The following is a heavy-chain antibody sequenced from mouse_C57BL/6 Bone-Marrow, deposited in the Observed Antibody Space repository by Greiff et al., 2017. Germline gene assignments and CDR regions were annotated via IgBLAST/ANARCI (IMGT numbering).Heavy chain of an antibody. J-gene: IGHJ4*01. V-gene: IGHV1-19*01. CDR2: INPYNGGT. D-gene: IGHD2-4*01. Sequence: VQLQQSGPVLVKPGASVKMSCKASGYTFTDYYMNWVKQSHGKSLEWIGVINPYNGGTSYNQKFKGKATLTVDKSSSTAYMELNSLTSEDSAVYYCAREGVYYDYQDAMDYWGQRTSVTVSS. CDR3: AREGVYYDYQDAMDY. CDR1: GYTFTDYY.